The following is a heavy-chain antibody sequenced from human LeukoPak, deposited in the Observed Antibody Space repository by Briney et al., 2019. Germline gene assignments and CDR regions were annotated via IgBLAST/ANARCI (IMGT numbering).Heavy chain of an antibody. CDR1: GYTFSDYG. CDR2: ISASDGTT. J-gene: IGHJ1*01. D-gene: IGHD4-17*01. V-gene: IGHV1-18*01. CDR3: ARCGAAVTTHFSH. Sequence: ASVKVSCKASGYTFSDYGITWARQAPGQGLEWMGWISASDGTTNYAQKVQGRVTMTTDTYTSTAYMELRSLTSDDTAVYYCARCGAAVTTHFSHWGQGTLVTVSS.